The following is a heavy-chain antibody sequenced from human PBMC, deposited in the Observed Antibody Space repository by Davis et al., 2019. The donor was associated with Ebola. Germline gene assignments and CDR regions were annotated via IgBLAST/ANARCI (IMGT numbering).Heavy chain of an antibody. D-gene: IGHD5-18*01. CDR1: GDSILTYY. Sequence: MPGGSLRLSCTVSGDSILTYYWSWIRQPPGKGLEWIGYTYYSGSTHYNPSLKSRVTISGDTSRNQFSLKLSSVTAADTAVYYCARVASYGDYFDYWGLGTLVTVSS. V-gene: IGHV4-59*12. CDR2: TYYSGST. J-gene: IGHJ4*02. CDR3: ARVASYGDYFDY.